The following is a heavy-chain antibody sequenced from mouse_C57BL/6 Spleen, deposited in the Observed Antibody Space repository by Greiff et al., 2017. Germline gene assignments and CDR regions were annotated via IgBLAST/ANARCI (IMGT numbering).Heavy chain of an antibody. Sequence: VQLQQSGPELVKPGASVKISCKASGYTFTDYYMNWVKQSHGKSLEWIGDINPNNGGTSYNQKFKGKATLTVDKSSSTAYMELRSLTSEDSAVYYCARSGVGRLFAYWGQGTLVTVSA. D-gene: IGHD4-1*01. CDR2: INPNNGGT. V-gene: IGHV1-26*01. CDR3: ARSGVGRLFAY. CDR1: GYTFTDYY. J-gene: IGHJ3*01.